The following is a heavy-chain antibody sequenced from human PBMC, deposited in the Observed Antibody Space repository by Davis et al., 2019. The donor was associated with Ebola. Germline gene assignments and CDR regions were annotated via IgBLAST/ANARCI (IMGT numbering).Heavy chain of an antibody. V-gene: IGHV3-21*01. J-gene: IGHJ5*02. CDR1: GFTFSSYS. CDR2: ISSSSSYI. D-gene: IGHD4-11*01. Sequence: GESLKISCAASGFTFSSYSMNWVRQAPGKGLEWVSSISSSSSYIYYADSLKGRFTISRDNAKNSLYLQMNSLRAEDTAVYYCARVGALQLIAGWFDPWGQGTLVTVSS. CDR3: ARVGALQLIAGWFDP.